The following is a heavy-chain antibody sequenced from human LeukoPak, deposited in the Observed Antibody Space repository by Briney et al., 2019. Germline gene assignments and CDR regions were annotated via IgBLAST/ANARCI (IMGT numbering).Heavy chain of an antibody. CDR3: ARDQYDTWSRRGNFDS. Sequence: PGGSLRLSCAASGFIFGKYGMSWVRQAPGKGLEWVANIKLDGSEKNYVDSVKGRFTISRDNTKNSLYLQMNSLRAEDTAVFYCARDQYDTWSRRGNFDSWGQGTLVIVSS. V-gene: IGHV3-7*03. D-gene: IGHD3-3*01. J-gene: IGHJ4*02. CDR1: GFIFGKYG. CDR2: IKLDGSEK.